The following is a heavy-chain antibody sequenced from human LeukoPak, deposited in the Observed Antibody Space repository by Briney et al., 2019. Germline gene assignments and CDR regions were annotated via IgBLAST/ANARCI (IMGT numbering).Heavy chain of an antibody. Sequence: ASVKVSCKASGGTFSSYAISWVRQAPGQGLEWMGRIIPILGIANYAQKFQGRVTITADKSTSTAYMELSSLRSEDTAVYYCATNVDRAMAERYYFDYWGQGTLVTVSS. CDR2: IIPILGIA. CDR3: ATNVDRAMAERYYFDY. J-gene: IGHJ4*02. CDR1: GGTFSSYA. D-gene: IGHD5-18*01. V-gene: IGHV1-69*04.